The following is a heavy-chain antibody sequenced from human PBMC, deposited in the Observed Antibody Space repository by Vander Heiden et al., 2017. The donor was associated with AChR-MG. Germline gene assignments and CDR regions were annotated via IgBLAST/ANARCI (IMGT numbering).Heavy chain of an antibody. V-gene: IGHV4-59*01. Sequence: QVQLQESGPGLVKPSETLSLTCTVSGGSISSYYWSWIRQPPGKGLEWIGYIYYSGSTNYNPSLKSRVTISVDTSKNQFSLKLSSVTAADTAVYYCAREAVAGTPARYYYGMDVWGQGTTVTVSS. CDR2: IYYSGST. CDR1: GGSISSYY. D-gene: IGHD6-19*01. J-gene: IGHJ6*02. CDR3: AREAVAGTPARYYYGMDV.